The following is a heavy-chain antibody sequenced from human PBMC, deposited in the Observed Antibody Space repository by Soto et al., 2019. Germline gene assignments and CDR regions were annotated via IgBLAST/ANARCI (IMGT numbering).Heavy chain of an antibody. CDR1: GFTFSSYA. J-gene: IGHJ6*02. CDR2: ISYDGSNK. V-gene: IGHV3-30-3*01. Sequence: GGSLRLSCAASGFTFSSYAMHWVRQAPGKGLEWVAVISYDGSNKYYADSVKGRFTISRDNSKNTLYLQMNSLRAEDTAVYYCARDWGKSIAARLVDYYYDMDVWGQGTTVTVSS. D-gene: IGHD6-6*01. CDR3: ARDWGKSIAARLVDYYYDMDV.